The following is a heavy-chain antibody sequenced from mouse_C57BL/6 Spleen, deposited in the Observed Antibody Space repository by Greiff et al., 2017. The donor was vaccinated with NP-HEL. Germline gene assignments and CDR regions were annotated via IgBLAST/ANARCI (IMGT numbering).Heavy chain of an antibody. D-gene: IGHD3-2*02. CDR1: GYTFTSYW. V-gene: IGHV1-61*01. J-gene: IGHJ3*01. CDR3: ARETAEERFAY. CDR2: LYPSDSET. Sequence: QVQLQQPGAELVRPGSSVKLSCKASGYTFTSYWMDWVKQRPGQGLEWIGNLYPSDSETHYNQKFKDKATLTVDKSSSTAYMQLSSLTSEDSAVYYCARETAEERFAYWGQGTLVTVSA.